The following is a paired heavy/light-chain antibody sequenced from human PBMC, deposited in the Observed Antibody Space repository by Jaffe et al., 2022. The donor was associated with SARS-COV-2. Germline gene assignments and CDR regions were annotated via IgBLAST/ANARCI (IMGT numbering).Light chain of an antibody. V-gene: IGKV3-11*01. Sequence: ESVLTQSPATLSLSPGERATLSCRASQSISTYLAWYQQKPGQAPRLLIYDASKRATGIPARFSGSGSGTDFTLTISSLEPEDFAVYYCQLRSNWPAFGQGTRLEI. CDR1: QSISTY. J-gene: IGKJ5*01. CDR3: QLRSNWPA. CDR2: DAS.
Heavy chain of an antibody. Sequence: QVQLVQSGAEVKKPGSSVKVSCTAFGGIFRSYAISWVRQAPGQGLEWMGGIIPIFGTANYAQKFQGRVTITADESTNTAYMELNRLTSEDTAVYYCARALYSYGHSYYQFYYMDVWGTGTTVTVSS. CDR2: IIPIFGTA. J-gene: IGHJ6*03. V-gene: IGHV1-69*01. CDR1: GGIFRSYA. CDR3: ARALYSYGHSYYQFYYMDV. D-gene: IGHD5-18*01.